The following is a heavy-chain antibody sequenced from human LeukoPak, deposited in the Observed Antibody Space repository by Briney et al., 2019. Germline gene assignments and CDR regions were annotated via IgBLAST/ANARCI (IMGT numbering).Heavy chain of an antibody. CDR2: IKQDGTEK. D-gene: IGHD3-10*01. J-gene: IGHJ4*02. V-gene: IGHV3-7*01. CDR3: AKLAKYFYGSETYYFFEH. CDR1: GFSFTTYW. Sequence: PGGSLRLSSAASGFSFTTYWMSWVRQAPGKGLEWVANIKQDGTEKYYVDSVKGRFTISRDNAKNSLYLQMNSLRVEDTAVYYCAKLAKYFYGSETYYFFEHWGQGTPVTASS.